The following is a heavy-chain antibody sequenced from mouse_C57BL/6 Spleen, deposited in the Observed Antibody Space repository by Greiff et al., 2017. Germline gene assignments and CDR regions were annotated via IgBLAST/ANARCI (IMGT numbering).Heavy chain of an antibody. CDR1: GFTFSSYA. Sequence: EVQVVESGGGLVKPGGSLKLSCAASGFTFSSYAMSWVRQTPEKRLEWVATISDGGSYTYYPDNVKGRFTISRDNAKNNLYLQMSHLRSEDTAKYDCESDPIYYGYGKGADWGKGTLVTVSA. J-gene: IGHJ3*01. D-gene: IGHD2-2*01. CDR3: ESDPIYYGYGKGAD. CDR2: ISDGGSYT. V-gene: IGHV5-4*01.